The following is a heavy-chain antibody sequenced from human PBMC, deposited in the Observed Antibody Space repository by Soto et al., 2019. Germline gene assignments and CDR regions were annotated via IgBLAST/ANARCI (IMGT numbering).Heavy chain of an antibody. V-gene: IGHV1-69*12. D-gene: IGHD2-15*01. CDR3: ASLPRYCSGGSCYSGDY. CDR2: IIPIFGTA. J-gene: IGHJ4*02. CDR1: GGTFSSYA. Sequence: QVQLVQSGAEVKKPGSSVKVSCKASGGTFSSYAISWVRQAPGQGLEWMGGIIPIFGTANYAQKIQGRVTITADESTSTAYMELSSLRSEDTAVYYCASLPRYCSGGSCYSGDYWGQGTLVTVSS.